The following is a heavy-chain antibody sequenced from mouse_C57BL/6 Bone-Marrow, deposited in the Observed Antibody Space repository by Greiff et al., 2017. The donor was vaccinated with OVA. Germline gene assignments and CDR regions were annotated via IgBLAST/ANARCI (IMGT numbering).Heavy chain of an antibody. D-gene: IGHD2-1*01. CDR2: INPNNGGT. CDR3: ARKGIYYGFAY. Sequence: VHVKQSGPELVKPGASVKISCKASGYTFTDYYMNWVKQSHGKSLEWIGDINPNNGGTSYNQKFKGKATLTVDKSSSTAYMELRSLTSEDSAVYYCARKGIYYGFAYWGQGTLVTVSA. CDR1: GYTFTDYY. V-gene: IGHV1-26*01. J-gene: IGHJ3*01.